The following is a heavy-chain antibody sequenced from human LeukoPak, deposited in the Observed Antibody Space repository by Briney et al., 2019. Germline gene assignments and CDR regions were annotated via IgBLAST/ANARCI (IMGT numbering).Heavy chain of an antibody. J-gene: IGHJ6*03. CDR2: ISAYNGYT. Sequence: ASVKVSCKASGYTFSSFGISRVRQAPGQGLEWMGWISAYNGYTNYAQNLQGRDTITTDTTPSTAYMELRSLRADDTAVYYFARDGAARPRYYYYMDVWGKGTTVTVSS. V-gene: IGHV1-18*01. CDR1: GYTFSSFG. D-gene: IGHD6-6*01. CDR3: ARDGAARPRYYYYMDV.